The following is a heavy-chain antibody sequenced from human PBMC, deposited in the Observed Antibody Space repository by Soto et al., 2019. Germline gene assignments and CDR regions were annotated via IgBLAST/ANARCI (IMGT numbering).Heavy chain of an antibody. Sequence: ASVKVRCKVSGYTLTELSMHWVRQAPGKGLEWMGGFDPEDGETIYAQKFQGRVTMTEDTSTDTAYMELSSLRSEDTAVYYCATLGHPDIVVVPAAIDRNAFDIWGQGTMVTVSS. CDR3: ATLGHPDIVVVPAAIDRNAFDI. V-gene: IGHV1-24*01. CDR1: GYTLTELS. CDR2: FDPEDGET. J-gene: IGHJ3*02. D-gene: IGHD2-2*01.